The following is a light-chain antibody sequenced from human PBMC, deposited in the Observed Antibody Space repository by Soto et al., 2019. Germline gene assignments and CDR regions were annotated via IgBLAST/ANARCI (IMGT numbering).Light chain of an antibody. V-gene: IGKV3-20*01. CDR3: QQYGSSFAT. J-gene: IGKJ1*01. CDR1: QSVSSN. CDR2: GAS. Sequence: EIVLTQSPGTLSLSPGERATLSCRASQSVSSNLAWYRQTPGQAPRLLIYGASTSATDTPARFSGSGSGTDFTLTISRVEPADFAVYYCQQYGSSFATFGQGTQVE.